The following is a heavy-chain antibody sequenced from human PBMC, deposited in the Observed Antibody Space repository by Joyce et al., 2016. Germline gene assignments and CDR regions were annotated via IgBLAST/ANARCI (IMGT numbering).Heavy chain of an antibody. J-gene: IGHJ5*02. CDR2: ISTSSTYI. CDR1: GFNFSGYT. CDR3: ASLWAPGYCTTTSCQGWFDP. V-gene: IGHV3-21*01. Sequence: EEQLVESGGGLVKPGGSLRLSCSASGFNFSGYTLNWVRQAPGKGLGWVSSISTSSTYIYYADSVKGRFTISRDDAKNSLYLQMNNLRAEDTAVYYCASLWAPGYCTTTSCQGWFDPWGQGTLVTVSS. D-gene: IGHD2-2*03.